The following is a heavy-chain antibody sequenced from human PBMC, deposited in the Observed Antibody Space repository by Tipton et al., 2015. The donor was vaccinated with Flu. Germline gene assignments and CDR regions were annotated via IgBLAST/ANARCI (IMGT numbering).Heavy chain of an antibody. CDR2: INHSGST. CDR1: GGSFSGYY. J-gene: IGHJ5*02. CDR3: ARLYNWERLPVWFDP. D-gene: IGHD1-20*01. Sequence: TLSLTCAVYGGSFSGYYWSWIRQPPGKGLEWVGEINHSGSTNYNPSLKSRVTISVDTSKNQFSLKLSSVTAADTAVYYCARLYNWERLPVWFDPWCQGTLVT. V-gene: IGHV4-34*01.